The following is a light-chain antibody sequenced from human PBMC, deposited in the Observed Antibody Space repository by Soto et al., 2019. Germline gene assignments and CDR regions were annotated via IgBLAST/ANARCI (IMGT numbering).Light chain of an antibody. CDR3: QQRHMWLIT. V-gene: IGKV3-11*01. CDR1: QSFRGL. Sequence: EVMWTQGRGTGALCRGGIATLPCKASQSFRGLLAWYQQKPGQAPRLLIYDAYNRATGIPPRFSGSGSGTGFTLTLSSLAHEDSAVSYSQQRHMWLITFGQGTRLEIK. J-gene: IGKJ5*01. CDR2: DAY.